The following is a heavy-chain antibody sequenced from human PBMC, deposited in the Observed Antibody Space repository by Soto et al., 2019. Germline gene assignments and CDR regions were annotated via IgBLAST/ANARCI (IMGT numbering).Heavy chain of an antibody. D-gene: IGHD2-15*01. CDR3: ARGQEVGAHFFDS. CDR2: IGISGDT. J-gene: IGHJ4*02. CDR1: GFTFSKFD. V-gene: IGHV3-13*01. Sequence: LRLSCAASGFTFSKFDMHWVRQPTGKGLEWVSTIGISGDTYYAVSVKGRFTISRDNAKNSLSLQMNSLRAGDTAVYFCARGQEVGAHFFDSWGQGTQVTVSS.